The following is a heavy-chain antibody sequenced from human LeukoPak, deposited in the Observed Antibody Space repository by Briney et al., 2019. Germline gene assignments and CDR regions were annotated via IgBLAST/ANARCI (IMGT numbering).Heavy chain of an antibody. CDR2: ISSSSSYI. CDR1: GFTFSSYS. V-gene: IGHV3-21*01. D-gene: IGHD5-12*01. Sequence: GGSLRLSCAASGFTFSSYSMNWVRQAPGKGLEWVSSISSSSSYIYYADSVKGRFTISRDNAKNSLYLQMNSLRAEDTAVYYCASDTGRDGYNYIDYWGQGTLVTVSS. J-gene: IGHJ4*02. CDR3: ASDTGRDGYNYIDY.